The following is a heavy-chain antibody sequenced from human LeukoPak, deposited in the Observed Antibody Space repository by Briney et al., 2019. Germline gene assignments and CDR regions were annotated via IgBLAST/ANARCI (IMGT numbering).Heavy chain of an antibody. CDR2: LFYSGNM. V-gene: IGHV4-39*07. Sequence: SETLSLTCTVSGGSIYTGDYYWPWLRQPPGKGLEWIGSLFYSGNMYYNPSLKSRVTISVDTSKNQFSLNLNSVTAADTALYYCARKNIVSTRDFDCWGQGTLVTVSS. D-gene: IGHD5/OR15-5a*01. CDR3: ARKNIVSTRDFDC. J-gene: IGHJ4*02. CDR1: GGSIYTGDYY.